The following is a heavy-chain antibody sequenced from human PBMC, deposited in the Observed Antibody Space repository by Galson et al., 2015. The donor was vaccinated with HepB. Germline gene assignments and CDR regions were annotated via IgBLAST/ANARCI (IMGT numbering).Heavy chain of an antibody. J-gene: IGHJ4*02. D-gene: IGHD3-10*01. V-gene: IGHV3-23*01. CDR1: GFTFSSYA. Sequence: SLRLSCAASGFTFSSYAMSWVRQAPGKGLEWVSAISGSGGSTYYADSVKGRFTISRDNSKNTLYLQMNSLRAEDTAVYYCARARLSYYGSGSYYLYFDYWGQGTLVTVSP. CDR2: ISGSGGST. CDR3: ARARLSYYGSGSYYLYFDY.